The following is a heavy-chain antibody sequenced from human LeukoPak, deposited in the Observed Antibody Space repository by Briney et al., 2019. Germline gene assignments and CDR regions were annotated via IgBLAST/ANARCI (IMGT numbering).Heavy chain of an antibody. CDR3: ARDGPKMMRRAFDT. V-gene: IGHV3-7*01. Sequence: GGSLRLSCAASGFTFSSYWMSWVRQAPGKGLEWVANIKQDGSEKYYVDSVKGRFTISRDNAKNSLYLQMNSLRAEDTAVYYCARDGPKMMRRAFDTWGQGTMVTVSS. CDR2: IKQDGSEK. J-gene: IGHJ3*02. CDR1: GFTFSSYW. D-gene: IGHD3-16*01.